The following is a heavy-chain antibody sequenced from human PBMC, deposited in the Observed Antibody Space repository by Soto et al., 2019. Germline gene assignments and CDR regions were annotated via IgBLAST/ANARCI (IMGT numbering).Heavy chain of an antibody. J-gene: IGHJ4*02. CDR3: ARHGIAAAGTYFDY. V-gene: IGHV4-59*08. Sequence: PSETLSLTCTVSGGSISSYYWSWIRQPPGKGLEWIGYIYYSGSTNYNHSLKSRVTISVDTSKNQFSLKLSSVTAADTAVYYCARHGIAAAGTYFDYWGQGTLVTVSS. CDR2: IYYSGST. CDR1: GGSISSYY. D-gene: IGHD6-13*01.